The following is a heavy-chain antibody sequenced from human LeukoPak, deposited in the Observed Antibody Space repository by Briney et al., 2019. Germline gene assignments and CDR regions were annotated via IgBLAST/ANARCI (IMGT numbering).Heavy chain of an antibody. D-gene: IGHD2-15*01. CDR1: GFNFSSYA. Sequence: LPGGSLRLSCAASGFNFSSYAMSWVRQAPGKGLEWVSAISGSGGSTYYADSVKGRFTISRDNSKNTLYLQMNSLRAEDTAVYYCATTSSKYCSGGSCYTYWGQGTLVTVSS. V-gene: IGHV3-23*01. J-gene: IGHJ4*02. CDR3: ATTSSKYCSGGSCYTY. CDR2: ISGSGGST.